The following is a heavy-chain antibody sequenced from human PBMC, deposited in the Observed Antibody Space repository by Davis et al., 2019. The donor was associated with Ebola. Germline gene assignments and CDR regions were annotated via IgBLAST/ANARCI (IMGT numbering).Heavy chain of an antibody. CDR2: ISAYNGNT. CDR3: ARDSQNGGYYGMDV. D-gene: IGHD4-23*01. J-gene: IGHJ6*04. CDR1: GYTFTSYG. Sequence: ASVKVSCKASGYTFTSYGISWVRQAPGQGLEWMGWISAYNGNTNYAQKLQGRVTMTTDTSTSTAYMELRSLRSEDTAVYYCARDSQNGGYYGMDVWGKGTTVTVSS. V-gene: IGHV1-18*04.